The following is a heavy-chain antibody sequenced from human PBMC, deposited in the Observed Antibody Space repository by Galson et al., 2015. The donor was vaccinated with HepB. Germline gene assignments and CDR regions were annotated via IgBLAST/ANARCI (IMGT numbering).Heavy chain of an antibody. J-gene: IGHJ4*02. V-gene: IGHV5-51*01. CDR1: GSSFTSYW. D-gene: IGHD3-22*01. CDR3: ARPDAYDSSGYYYSL. CDR2: IYPGDSDT. Sequence: QSGAEVKKPGESLRISCKGSGSSFTSYWVGWVRQMPGKGLEWMGIIYPGDSDTRYSPSFQGQVTISADKSISTAYLQWSSLKASDTAMYYCARPDAYDSSGYYYSLWGQGTLVTVSS.